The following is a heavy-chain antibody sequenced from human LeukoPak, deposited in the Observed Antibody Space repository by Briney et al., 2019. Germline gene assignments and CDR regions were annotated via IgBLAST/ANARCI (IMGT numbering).Heavy chain of an antibody. D-gene: IGHD2-2*01. CDR1: GFTFSSHA. CDR2: ISYDGIDK. CDR3: ARDRGFCSGTSCAYIYYYMDV. J-gene: IGHJ6*03. Sequence: GGSLRLSCAASGFTFSSHAIHWVCQAPGKGLEWVAAISYDGIDKLYAASVKGRFTISRDNVRNTLYLQMDSLRAEDTAVYFCARDRGFCSGTSCAYIYYYMDVWGNGTTASVSS. V-gene: IGHV3-30*01.